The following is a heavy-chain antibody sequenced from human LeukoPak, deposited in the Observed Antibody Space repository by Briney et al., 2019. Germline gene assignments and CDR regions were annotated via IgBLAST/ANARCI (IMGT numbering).Heavy chain of an antibody. CDR1: GFTFSSYA. J-gene: IGHJ4*02. CDR3: AKRPAYSYGAYFDY. V-gene: IGHV3-23*01. CDR2: ISGSGGST. Sequence: GGSLRLSCAASGFTFSSYAMSWVRQAPGKGPEWVSAISGSGGSTYYADSVKGRFTISRDNSKNTLYLQMNSLRAEDTAVYYCAKRPAYSYGAYFDYWGQGTLVTVSS. D-gene: IGHD5-18*01.